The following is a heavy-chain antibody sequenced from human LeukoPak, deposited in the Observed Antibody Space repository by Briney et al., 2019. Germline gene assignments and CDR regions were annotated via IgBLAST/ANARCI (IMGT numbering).Heavy chain of an antibody. V-gene: IGHV3-9*01. CDR3: AKGYGDYYYYGMDV. D-gene: IGHD4-17*01. CDR2: ISWNSGSI. Sequence: GRSLRLSCAASGFTFDDYAMHWVRQAPGKGLEWVSGISWNSGSIGYADSVKGRFTISRDNAKNSLYLQMNSLRAEDTALYYCAKGYGDYYYYGMDVWGQGTTATVSS. J-gene: IGHJ6*02. CDR1: GFTFDDYA.